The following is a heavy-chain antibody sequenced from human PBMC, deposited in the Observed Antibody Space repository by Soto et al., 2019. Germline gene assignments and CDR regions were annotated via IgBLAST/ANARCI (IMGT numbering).Heavy chain of an antibody. CDR1: GGTFSSYA. CDR3: ARSDYYDSSGYYFFFDY. D-gene: IGHD3-22*01. J-gene: IGHJ4*02. CDR2: IIPIFGTA. Sequence: QVQLVQSGAEVKKPGSSVKVSCKASGGTFSSYAISWVRHAPGQGLEWMGGIIPIFGTANYAQKFQGRVTITADKSTSTAYMELSSLRSEDTAVYYCARSDYYDSSGYYFFFDYWGQGTLVTVSS. V-gene: IGHV1-69*06.